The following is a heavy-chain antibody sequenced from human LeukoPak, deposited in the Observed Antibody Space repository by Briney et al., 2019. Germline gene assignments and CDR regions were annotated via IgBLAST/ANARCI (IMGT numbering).Heavy chain of an antibody. D-gene: IGHD3-10*01. V-gene: IGHV1-2*02. CDR2: INPNSGGT. CDR3: AYGSGSYSPNDY. CDR1: GYTFTGYY. Sequence: ASVKASCKASGYTFTGYYMHWVRQAPGQGLEWMGWINPNSGGTNHAQKFQGRVTMTRDTSISTAYMELSRLRSDDTAVYYCAYGSGSYSPNDYWGQGTLVTVSS. J-gene: IGHJ4*02.